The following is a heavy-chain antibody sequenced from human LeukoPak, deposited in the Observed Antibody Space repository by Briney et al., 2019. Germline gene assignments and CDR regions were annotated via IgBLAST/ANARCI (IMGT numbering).Heavy chain of an antibody. CDR2: IYTSGSA. Sequence: SETLSLTCTVSGGSISSYYWSWIRQPAGKGLEWIGRIYTSGSANYNPSLKSRVTMSVDTSKNQFSLKLSSVTAADTAVYYCARDRKYSSGWFNFDYWGQGTLVTVSS. J-gene: IGHJ4*02. CDR3: ARDRKYSSGWFNFDY. V-gene: IGHV4-4*07. CDR1: GGSISSYY. D-gene: IGHD6-19*01.